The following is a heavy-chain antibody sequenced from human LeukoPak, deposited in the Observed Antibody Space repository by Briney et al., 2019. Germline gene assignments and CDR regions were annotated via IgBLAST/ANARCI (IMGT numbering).Heavy chain of an antibody. Sequence: PSQTLSLTCTVSGGSISSGGYYWSWVRQHPGTGLEWIGYIYYSGSTYYNPSLKSRVTISVDTSKNQFSLKLSSVTAADTAVYYCARGPLDYFDYWGQGTLVTVSS. CDR3: ARGPLDYFDY. V-gene: IGHV4-31*03. J-gene: IGHJ4*02. CDR1: GGSISSGGYY. CDR2: IYYSGST.